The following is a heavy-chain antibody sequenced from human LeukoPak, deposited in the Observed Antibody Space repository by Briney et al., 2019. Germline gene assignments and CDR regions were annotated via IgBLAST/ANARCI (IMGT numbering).Heavy chain of an antibody. V-gene: IGHV4-39*01. Sequence: SETLSLTCTVSGGSISSSSYYWGWIRQPPGKGLEWIGSIYYSGSTYYNPSLKSRVTISVDTSKNQFSLKLSSVTAADTAVYYCARDSSSWYGYGDYYYMDVWGKGTTVTISS. D-gene: IGHD6-13*01. CDR2: IYYSGST. CDR1: GGSISSSSYY. CDR3: ARDSSSWYGYGDYYYMDV. J-gene: IGHJ6*03.